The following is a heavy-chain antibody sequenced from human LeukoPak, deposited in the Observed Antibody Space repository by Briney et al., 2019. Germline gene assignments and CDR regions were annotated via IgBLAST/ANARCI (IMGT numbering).Heavy chain of an antibody. D-gene: IGHD4-17*01. Sequence: SETLSLTCTVSGGSISSSDYYWGWIRQPPGKGLEWIGTIYYTGNTYNHPSLKSRVTISVDTSKNQFSLKLSSVTAADTAVYYCARLRTGDYGDYGGDYWGQGTLVTVSS. CDR1: GGSISSSDYY. CDR3: ARLRTGDYGDYGGDY. CDR2: IYYTGNT. V-gene: IGHV4-39*01. J-gene: IGHJ4*02.